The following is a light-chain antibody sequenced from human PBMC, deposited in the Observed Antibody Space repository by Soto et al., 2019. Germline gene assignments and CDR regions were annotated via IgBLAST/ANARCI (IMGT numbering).Light chain of an antibody. J-gene: IGKJ2*01. CDR1: QSVSSSY. V-gene: IGKV3-20*01. CDR2: GAS. Sequence: EIVLTQSPGTLSLSPGERATLSCRASQSVSSSYLAWYQQKPGQAPRLLIYGASSRDTGIPDRFSGSGSGTHFTLTISRLESEDVAVYFCQHYGNSPPFTFGQGTKGEMK. CDR3: QHYGNSPPFT.